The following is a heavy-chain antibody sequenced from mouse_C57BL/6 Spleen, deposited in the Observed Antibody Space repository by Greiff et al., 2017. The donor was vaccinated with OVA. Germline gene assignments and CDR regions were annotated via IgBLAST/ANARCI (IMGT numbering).Heavy chain of an antibody. CDR3: ARPFYDYDGYYFDY. V-gene: IGHV1-12*01. Sequence: QVQLKESGAELVRPGASVKMSCKASGYTFTSYNMHWVKQTPRQGLEWIGAIYPGNGDTSYNQKFKGKATLTVDKSSSTAYMQLSSLTSEDSAVYFCARPFYDYDGYYFDYWGQGTTLTVSS. J-gene: IGHJ2*01. D-gene: IGHD2-4*01. CDR2: IYPGNGDT. CDR1: GYTFTSYN.